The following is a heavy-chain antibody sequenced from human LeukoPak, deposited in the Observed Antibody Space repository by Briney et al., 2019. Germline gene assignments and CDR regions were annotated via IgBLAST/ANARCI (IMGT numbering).Heavy chain of an antibody. CDR1: GGSISSYY. Sequence: PSETLSLTCTVSGGSISSYYWSWIRQPAGKGLEWIGRIYTSGSTNYNPSLKSRVTMSVDTSKNQFSLKLSSVTAADTAVYYCARDLARGIAVAHYYFDYWGQGTLVTVSS. D-gene: IGHD6-19*01. J-gene: IGHJ4*02. CDR3: ARDLARGIAVAHYYFDY. V-gene: IGHV4-4*07. CDR2: IYTSGST.